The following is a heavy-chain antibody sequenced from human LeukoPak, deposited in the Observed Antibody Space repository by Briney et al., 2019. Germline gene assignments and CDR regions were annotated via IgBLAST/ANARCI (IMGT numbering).Heavy chain of an antibody. V-gene: IGHV1-8*03. CDR1: GYTFTSYG. Sequence: ASVKVSCKASGYTFTSYGISWVRQAPGQGLEWMGWMNPNSGNTGYAQKFQGRVTITRNTSISTAYMELSSLRSEDTAVYYCARSPLSITIFGVVIRKDWFDPWGQGTLVTVSS. CDR3: ARSPLSITIFGVVIRKDWFDP. J-gene: IGHJ5*02. CDR2: MNPNSGNT. D-gene: IGHD3-3*01.